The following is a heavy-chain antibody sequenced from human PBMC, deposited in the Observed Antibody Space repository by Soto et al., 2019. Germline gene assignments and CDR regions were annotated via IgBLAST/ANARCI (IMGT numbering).Heavy chain of an antibody. J-gene: IGHJ1*01. CDR3: ARDLVVVAATPGWYFQH. V-gene: IGHV1-69*04. CDR1: GGTFSSYT. D-gene: IGHD2-15*01. Sequence: SVKVSCKASGGTFSSYTISWVRQAPGQGLEWMGRIIPIPGIANYAQKFQGRVTITADKSTSTAYMELSSLRSEDTAVYYCARDLVVVAATPGWYFQHWGQGTLVTVSS. CDR2: IIPIPGIA.